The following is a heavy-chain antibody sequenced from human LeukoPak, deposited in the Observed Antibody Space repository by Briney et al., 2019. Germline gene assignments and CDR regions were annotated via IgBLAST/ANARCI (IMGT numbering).Heavy chain of an antibody. Sequence: GESLKISCKGSGYSFTNYWIGWVRQMPGKGLEWMGIIYPGDSDTRYSPSSQGQVTFSADKSISTASTPWSSLKASDTAMYYCARRNVVATRGGPFDYWGQGTLVTVSS. CDR1: GYSFTNYW. CDR2: IYPGDSDT. CDR3: ARRNVVATRGGPFDY. V-gene: IGHV5-51*01. J-gene: IGHJ4*02. D-gene: IGHD5-12*01.